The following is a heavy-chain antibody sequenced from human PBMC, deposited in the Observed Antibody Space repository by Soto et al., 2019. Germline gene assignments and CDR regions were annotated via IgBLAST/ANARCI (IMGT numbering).Heavy chain of an antibody. V-gene: IGHV1-18*01. J-gene: IGHJ4*02. Sequence: SVKVTCKASGFTYTSYAMWWVRQANRQRLEWMGWISPYNGNTKYAQKLQGRVTMTTDTSTSTAYMELRSLRSDDTAVYYCARVVRFGELTPNLDCWGQGTLVTVS. CDR3: ARVVRFGELTPNLDC. CDR1: GFTYTSYA. CDR2: ISPYNGNT. D-gene: IGHD3-10*01.